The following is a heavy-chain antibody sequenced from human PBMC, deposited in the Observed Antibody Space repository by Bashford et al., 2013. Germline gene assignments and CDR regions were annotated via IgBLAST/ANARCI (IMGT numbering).Heavy chain of an antibody. V-gene: IGHV3-11*01. D-gene: IGHD1-26*01. Sequence: GSLRLSCAASAFSFSDYYMNWIRQAPGKGLEWVSYISSSGATTTIYYADSMRGRFTISRDNAMNSLYLQMNSLRAEDTAVYYCAREYSGRYSSLDYWGQGTLVTVSS. CDR2: ISSSGATTTI. CDR3: AREYSGRYSSLDY. J-gene: IGHJ4*02. CDR1: AFSFSDYY.